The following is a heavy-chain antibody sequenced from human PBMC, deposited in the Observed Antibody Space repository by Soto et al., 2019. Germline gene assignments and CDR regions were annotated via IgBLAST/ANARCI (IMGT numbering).Heavy chain of an antibody. CDR1: GDSVSSGSYF. V-gene: IGHV4-61*01. J-gene: IGHJ4*02. Sequence: QVQLQESGPGLVKPSETLSLTCIVSGDSVSSGSYFWYWIRQPPGKGLEWIGYIYYSGSTSYNPYLKSRVTISVDTSKNQFSLRLRSVTAADTAVYYCARASDPTSSWPSLDYWGQGALVTVSS. D-gene: IGHD6-13*01. CDR3: ARASDPTSSWPSLDY. CDR2: IYYSGST.